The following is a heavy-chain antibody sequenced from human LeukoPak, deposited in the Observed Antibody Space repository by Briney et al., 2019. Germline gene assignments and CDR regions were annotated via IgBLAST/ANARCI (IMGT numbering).Heavy chain of an antibody. CDR2: ISSSSSTI. J-gene: IGHJ6*03. CDR3: ARDRGYYYYYYMDV. V-gene: IGHV3-48*01. CDR1: GFTFSSYS. Sequence: GGSLRLSCAASGFTFSSYSMNWVRQAPGKGLEWVSYISSSSSTIYYADSVKGRFTISRDNAKNSLYLQMNSLRAEDPAVYYCARDRGYYYYYYMDVWGKGTTVTVSS.